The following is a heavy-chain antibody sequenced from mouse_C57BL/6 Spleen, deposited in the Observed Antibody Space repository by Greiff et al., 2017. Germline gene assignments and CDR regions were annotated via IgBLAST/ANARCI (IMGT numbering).Heavy chain of an antibody. D-gene: IGHD1-1*01. CDR1: GFTFSDYY. Sequence: EVQLVESGGGLVQPGGSLKLSCAASGFTFSDYYMYWVRQTPEKRLEWVAYISNGGGSTYYPDTVKGRFTISRDNAKNTLYLQMSRLKSEDTAMYYCARHPYYGTPYFDVWGTGTTVTVSS. CDR2: ISNGGGST. J-gene: IGHJ1*03. CDR3: ARHPYYGTPYFDV. V-gene: IGHV5-12*01.